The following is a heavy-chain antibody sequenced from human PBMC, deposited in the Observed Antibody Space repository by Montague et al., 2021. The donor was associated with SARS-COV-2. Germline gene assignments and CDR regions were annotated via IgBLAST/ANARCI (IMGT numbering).Heavy chain of an antibody. CDR3: ARHDHTDFSNPNGFDP. Sequence: SETLSLTCTVSGDSINSDTAFWGWVRQSPGKGLEWIGSMVYSGRNFYNGSLRSRLTISVDTSKNQFSLELTSVTAADTGLYYCARHDHTDFSNPNGFDPWGQGTLVTVSS. D-gene: IGHD4-11*01. J-gene: IGHJ5*02. CDR1: GDSINSDTAF. V-gene: IGHV4-39*01. CDR2: MVYSGRN.